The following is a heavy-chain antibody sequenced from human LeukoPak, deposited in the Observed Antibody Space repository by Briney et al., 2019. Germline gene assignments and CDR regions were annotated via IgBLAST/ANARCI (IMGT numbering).Heavy chain of an antibody. D-gene: IGHD1-26*01. CDR3: ARDRGSYTLDY. CDR2: ITSSSRYI. Sequence: GGSLRLSCSASGFTFTNYNMNWVRQAPGKGLEWVSSITSSSRYIYYADSVKGRFTISRDNAKNSLYLQMNSLRAEDMAVYYCARDRGSYTLDYWGQGALVTVSS. V-gene: IGHV3-21*01. CDR1: GFTFTNYN. J-gene: IGHJ4*02.